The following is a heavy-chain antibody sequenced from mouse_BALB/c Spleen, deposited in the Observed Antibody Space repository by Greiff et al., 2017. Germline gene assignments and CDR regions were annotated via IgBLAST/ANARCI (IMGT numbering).Heavy chain of an antibody. Sequence: EVQLVESGPGLVKPSQSLSLTCSVTGYSITSGYYWNWIRQFPGNKLEWMGYISYDGSNNYNPSLKNRISITRDTSKNQFFLKLNSVTTEDTATYYCARSYYRDAMDYWGQGTSVTVSS. CDR2: ISYDGSN. J-gene: IGHJ4*01. D-gene: IGHD2-12*01. CDR3: ARSYYRDAMDY. CDR1: GYSITSGYY. V-gene: IGHV3-6*02.